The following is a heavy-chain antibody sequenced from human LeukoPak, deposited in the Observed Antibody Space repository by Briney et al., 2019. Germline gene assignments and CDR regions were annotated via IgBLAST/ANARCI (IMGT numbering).Heavy chain of an antibody. D-gene: IGHD5-12*01. CDR1: GYSISSGYY. V-gene: IGHV4-38-2*01. CDR2: IYHSGRT. CDR3: ASTTYSGPTLKGRRPFDY. J-gene: IGHJ4*01. Sequence: SETLSLTCAVSGYSISSGYYWGWIRQPPGKGLEWIGSIYHSGRTYYNPSLKSRVTISVDTSKNQFSLKLSSVTAADTAVYYCASTTYSGPTLKGRRPFDYWGQGTLVTVSS.